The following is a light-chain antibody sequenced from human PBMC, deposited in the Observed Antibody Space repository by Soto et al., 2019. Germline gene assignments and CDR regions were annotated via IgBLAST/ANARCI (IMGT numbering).Light chain of an antibody. CDR2: DTS. Sequence: EIGLTQSPATLSWSPGHRATLSCRASQSVSRYLDWYQQKPGQAPRLLIHDTSTRATGVPDTVSGSGSGTEFTLTISSLEPEDSAMYYCQQRFNWHPTFGGGTHVEIK. CDR3: QQRFNWHPT. J-gene: IGKJ4*01. V-gene: IGKV3-11*01. CDR1: QSVSRY.